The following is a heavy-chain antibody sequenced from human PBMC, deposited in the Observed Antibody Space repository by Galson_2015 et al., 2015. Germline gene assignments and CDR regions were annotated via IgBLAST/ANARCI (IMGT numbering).Heavy chain of an antibody. Sequence: SLRLSCAASGFTFSSYGMHWVRQAPGKGLEWVAVISFDGSNKYYADSVKGRFTISRDNPKNTLYLQMNSLRAEDTAVYYCAKTGYCSGGGCYHGGLDYWGQRALVTVSS. J-gene: IGHJ4*02. CDR2: ISFDGSNK. D-gene: IGHD2-15*01. CDR3: AKTGYCSGGGCYHGGLDY. CDR1: GFTFSSYG. V-gene: IGHV3-30*18.